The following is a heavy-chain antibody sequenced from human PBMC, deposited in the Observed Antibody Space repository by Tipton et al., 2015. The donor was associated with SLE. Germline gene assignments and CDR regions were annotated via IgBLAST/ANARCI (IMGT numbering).Heavy chain of an antibody. V-gene: IGHV3-9*01. CDR3: AKDLGRYYYYYGMDV. J-gene: IGHJ6*02. CDR2: ISWNSGSI. CDR1: GFTFDDYA. Sequence: SLRLSCAASGFTFDDYAMHWVRQAPGKGLEWVSGISWNSGSIGYADSVKGRFTISRDNAKNSLYLQMNSLRAEDTALYYCAKDLGRYYYYYGMDVWGQGTTVTVSS.